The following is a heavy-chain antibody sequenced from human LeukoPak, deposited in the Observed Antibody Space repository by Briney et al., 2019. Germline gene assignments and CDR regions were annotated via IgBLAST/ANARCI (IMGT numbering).Heavy chain of an antibody. D-gene: IGHD5-12*01. CDR3: ARDFEGSGYGLFDY. CDR2: IKQDGSEK. J-gene: IGHJ4*02. Sequence: PGGSLRLSCAASGFTFSRYWMSWVRQAPGKGLEWGADIKQDGSEKYYVDSVKGRFTISRDNAKNSLYLQMNSLRAEDTAVYYCARDFEGSGYGLFDYWGQGTLVTVSS. V-gene: IGHV3-7*01. CDR1: GFTFSRYW.